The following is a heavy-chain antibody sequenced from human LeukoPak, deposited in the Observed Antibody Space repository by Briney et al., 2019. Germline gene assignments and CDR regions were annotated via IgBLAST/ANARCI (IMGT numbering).Heavy chain of an antibody. CDR1: GYSFTSYW. J-gene: IGHJ6*03. CDR2: IYPGDSDT. CDR3: ARSGGSGWYGNYYYYYYYMDV. Sequence: GESLKISCKGSGYSFTSYWIGWVRQMPGKGLEWMGIIYPGDSDTRNSPSFQGQVTISADKSISTAYLQWSSLKASDTAMYYCARSGGSGWYGNYYYYYYYMDVWGKGTTVTVSS. V-gene: IGHV5-51*01. D-gene: IGHD6-19*01.